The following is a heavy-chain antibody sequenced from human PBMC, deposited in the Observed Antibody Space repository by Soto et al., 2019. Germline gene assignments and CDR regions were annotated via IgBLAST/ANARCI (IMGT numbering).Heavy chain of an antibody. CDR3: ARGPMYYDFLSGYPTNYDYFMDV. CDR1: GYTFTSYD. V-gene: IGHV1-8*01. J-gene: IGHJ6*03. Sequence: ASVKVSCKASGYTFTSYDINWVRQATGQGLEWMGWMNPNSGNTGYAQKFQGRVTMTRNTSISTAYMELSSLRSEDTAVYYCARGPMYYDFLSGYPTNYDYFMDVWGKATSV. D-gene: IGHD3-3*01. CDR2: MNPNSGNT.